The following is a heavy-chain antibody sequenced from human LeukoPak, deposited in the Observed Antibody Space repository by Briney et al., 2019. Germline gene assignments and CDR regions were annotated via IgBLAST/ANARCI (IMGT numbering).Heavy chain of an antibody. CDR3: ARVLRYCSGGNCYSGGLGYMDV. V-gene: IGHV3-11*01. Sequence: PGGSLRLSCAASGFTFSDYNMRWIRQAPGKGLEWVSSISRSGSTKYYADSVKGRFTISRDNAKNALFLQMNSLRAEDTAVYYCARVLRYCSGGNCYSGGLGYMDVWGKGTTVTISS. CDR2: ISRSGSTK. CDR1: GFTFSDYN. J-gene: IGHJ6*03. D-gene: IGHD2-15*01.